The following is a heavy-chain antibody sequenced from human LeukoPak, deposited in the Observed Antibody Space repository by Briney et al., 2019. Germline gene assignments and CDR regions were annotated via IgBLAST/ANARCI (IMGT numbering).Heavy chain of an antibody. CDR3: TTGFGVDIVATIERHYYYYGMDV. Sequence: GGSLRLSCAASGFTFSNAWMRWVRQAPGKGLEWVGRIKSKTDGGTTDYAAPVKGRFTISRDDSKNTLYLQMNSLKTEDTAVYYCTTGFGVDIVATIERHYYYYGMDVWGQGTTVTVSS. V-gene: IGHV3-15*01. CDR1: GFTFSNAW. D-gene: IGHD5-12*01. J-gene: IGHJ6*02. CDR2: IKSKTDGGTT.